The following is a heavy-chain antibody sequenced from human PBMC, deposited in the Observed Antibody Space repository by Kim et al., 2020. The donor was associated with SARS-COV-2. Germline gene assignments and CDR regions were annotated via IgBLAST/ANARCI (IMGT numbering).Heavy chain of an antibody. Sequence: SETLSLTCTVSGGSISSGGYYWSWIRQHPGKGLEWIGYIYYSGSTYYNPSLKSRVTISVDTSKNQFSLKLSSVTAADTAVYYCARAMGITIFGGVIVNWFDPWGQGTLVTVSP. CDR3: ARAMGITIFGGVIVNWFDP. V-gene: IGHV4-31*03. D-gene: IGHD3-3*01. J-gene: IGHJ5*02. CDR1: GGSISSGGYY. CDR2: IYYSGST.